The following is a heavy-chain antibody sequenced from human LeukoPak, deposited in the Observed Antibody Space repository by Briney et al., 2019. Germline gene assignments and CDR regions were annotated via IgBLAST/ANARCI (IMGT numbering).Heavy chain of an antibody. V-gene: IGHV1-18*01. Sequence: ASVKVSCEASGYNFTNYGISWVRQAPGQGLEWMGWISAYSGDANYAQKLQGRLTMTTDTSPNTAYLELRSLTSDDTAVYYCARAPSFGDYGGDYWGQGTLVTVSS. CDR3: ARAPSFGDYGGDY. D-gene: IGHD4-17*01. CDR1: GYNFTNYG. CDR2: ISAYSGDA. J-gene: IGHJ4*02.